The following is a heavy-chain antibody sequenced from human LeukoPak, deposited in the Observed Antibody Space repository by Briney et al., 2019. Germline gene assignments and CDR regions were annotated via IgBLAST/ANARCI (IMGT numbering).Heavy chain of an antibody. CDR1: GGSISSYY. CDR2: IYYSGST. V-gene: IGHV4-59*12. CDR3: ARERVKMTTVTGGWFDP. J-gene: IGHJ5*02. Sequence: SETLSLTCTVSGGSISSYYWSWIRQPPGKGLEWIGYIYYSGSTNYNPSLKSRVTISVDTSKNQFSLKLSSVTAADTAVYYCARERVKMTTVTGGWFDPWGQGTLVTVSS. D-gene: IGHD4-17*01.